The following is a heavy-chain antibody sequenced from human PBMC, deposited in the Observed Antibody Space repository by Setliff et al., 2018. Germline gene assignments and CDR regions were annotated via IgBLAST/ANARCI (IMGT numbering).Heavy chain of an antibody. D-gene: IGHD3-22*01. CDR1: GYTFTSYY. Sequence: ASVKVSCKASGYTFTSYYMHWVRQAPGQGLEWMGIINPSGGSTSYAQKFQGRVTMTEDTSTDTAYMELRSLRSEDTAVYYCARDSFFGDDYYDSSGSSHAFDIWGQGTMVTVSS. V-gene: IGHV1-46*01. J-gene: IGHJ3*02. CDR2: INPSGGST. CDR3: ARDSFFGDDYYDSSGSSHAFDI.